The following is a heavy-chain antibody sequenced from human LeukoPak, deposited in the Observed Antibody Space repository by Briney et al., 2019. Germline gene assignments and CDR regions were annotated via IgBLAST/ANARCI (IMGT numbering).Heavy chain of an antibody. CDR3: ARDGDYDSSGYDY. J-gene: IGHJ4*02. CDR2: ISSSGSTI. CDR1: GFTFSSYE. D-gene: IGHD3-22*01. Sequence: PGGSLRLSCAASGFTFSSYEMNWVRQAPGKGLEWVSYISSSGSTIYYADSVQGRFTISRENAKNSLYLQMNSLRAEDTAVYYCARDGDYDSSGYDYWGRGTLVTVSS. V-gene: IGHV3-48*03.